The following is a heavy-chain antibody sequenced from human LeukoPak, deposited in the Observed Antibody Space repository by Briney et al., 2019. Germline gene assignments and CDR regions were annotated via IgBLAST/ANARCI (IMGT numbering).Heavy chain of an antibody. V-gene: IGHV5-51*01. J-gene: IGHJ3*02. Sequence: GESLKISFKGSGYSFTCYWIGWVRQMPGKGLEWMGIIYPGDSDTRYSPSFQGQVTISADKSISTAYLQWSSLKASDTAMYYCARHTYYDSSGYYCAFDIWGQGTMVTVSS. CDR1: GYSFTCYW. CDR2: IYPGDSDT. D-gene: IGHD3-22*01. CDR3: ARHTYYDSSGYYCAFDI.